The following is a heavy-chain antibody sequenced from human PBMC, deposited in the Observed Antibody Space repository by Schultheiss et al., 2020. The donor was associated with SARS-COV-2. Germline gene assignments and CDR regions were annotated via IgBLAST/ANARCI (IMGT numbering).Heavy chain of an antibody. CDR3: ARPYGSGSYFKGSRLYYFDY. CDR1: GFTFSSYS. Sequence: GGSLRLSCAASGFTFSSYSMNWVRQAPGKGLEWVSSISSSSSYIYYADSVKGRFTISRDNSKNTLYLQMNSLRAEDTAVYYCARPYGSGSYFKGSRLYYFDYWGQGTLVTVSS. V-gene: IGHV3-21*01. D-gene: IGHD3-10*01. J-gene: IGHJ4*02. CDR2: ISSSSSYI.